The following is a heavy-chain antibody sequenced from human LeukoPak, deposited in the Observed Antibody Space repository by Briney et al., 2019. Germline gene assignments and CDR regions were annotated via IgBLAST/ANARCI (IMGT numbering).Heavy chain of an antibody. CDR1: GFTFSNYW. CDR3: ARSTAGLDY. V-gene: IGHV3-7*01. J-gene: IGHJ4*02. CDR2: IRQDGSEK. Sequence: PGGFLRLSCAASGFTFSNYWMSWVRQAPGKELEWVANIRQDGSEKYYVDSMRGRFTISRDNAKNSLYLQMSSLRAEDTAVYYCARSTAGLDYWGQGTLVTVSS. D-gene: IGHD1-1*01.